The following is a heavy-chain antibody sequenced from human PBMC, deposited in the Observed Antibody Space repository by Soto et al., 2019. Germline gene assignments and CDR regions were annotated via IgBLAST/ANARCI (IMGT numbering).Heavy chain of an antibody. V-gene: IGHV4-59*01. Sequence: SETLSLTCTVSGGSISSYYWCWIRQPPGKXLELIGYIYYSGSTNYNPSLKSRVTISVDTSKNQFSLKLSSVTAADTAVYYCARAVVVPADNHYYYYGMDVWGQGTTVTVSS. D-gene: IGHD2-2*01. CDR3: ARAVVVPADNHYYYYGMDV. CDR2: IYYSGST. CDR1: GGSISSYY. J-gene: IGHJ6*02.